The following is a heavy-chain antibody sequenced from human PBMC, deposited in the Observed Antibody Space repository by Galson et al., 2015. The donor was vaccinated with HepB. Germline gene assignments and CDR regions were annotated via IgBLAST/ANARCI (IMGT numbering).Heavy chain of an antibody. CDR1: GYTFSRYG. J-gene: IGHJ4*02. CDR2: ISGDNANT. CDR3: ARGGYSDGKFDY. V-gene: IGHV1-18*01. D-gene: IGHD5-18*01. Sequence: SVKVSCKASGYTFSRYGLSWVRQAPGQGLEWMGWISGDNANTNYEQKLQGRVTMTTDTSTSTAYMELTSLRSDDTAVYYCARGGYSDGKFDYWGQGTLVTVSS.